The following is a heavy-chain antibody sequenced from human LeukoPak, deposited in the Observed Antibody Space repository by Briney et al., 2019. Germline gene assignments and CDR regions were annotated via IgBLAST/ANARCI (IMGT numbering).Heavy chain of an antibody. CDR2: MNPNSGNT. Sequence: ASVKVSCKASGYTFTSYDINWVRQATGQGLEWMGWMNPNSGNTGYAQKFQGRVTMTGNTSISTAYMELSSLRSEDTAVYYCARGDILTGNHNDYWGQGTLVTVSS. J-gene: IGHJ4*02. V-gene: IGHV1-8*01. D-gene: IGHD3-9*01. CDR3: ARGDILTGNHNDY. CDR1: GYTFTSYD.